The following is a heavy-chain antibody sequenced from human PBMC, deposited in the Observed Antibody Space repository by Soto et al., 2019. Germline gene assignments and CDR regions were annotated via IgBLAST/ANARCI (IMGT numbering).Heavy chain of an antibody. D-gene: IGHD2-15*01. J-gene: IGHJ3*02. V-gene: IGHV1-24*01. CDR3: ATAWGHCSGGSFILGGKRNASVI. CDR1: GYTLTELS. Sequence: ASVKVSCKVSGYTLTELSMHWVRRAPGKGLEWMGGFDPEDGETIYAQKFQGRVTMTEDTSTDTAYMELSSLRSEDTAVYYCATAWGHCSGGSFILGGKRNASVISCQGTMVT. CDR2: FDPEDGET.